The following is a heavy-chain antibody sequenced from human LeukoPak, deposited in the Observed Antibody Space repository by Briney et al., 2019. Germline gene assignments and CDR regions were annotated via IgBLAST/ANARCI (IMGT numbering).Heavy chain of an antibody. CDR3: AKDKAYCSGGSCYNAFDI. Sequence: GGSLRLSCTASGFTFSSYAMSWVRQAPGKGLEWVSGISSSGGSTYYADSVKGRFTISRDNSKNTLYLQMNSLRAEDTAVYYCAKDKAYCSGGSCYNAFDIWGQGTMVTVSS. V-gene: IGHV3-23*01. D-gene: IGHD2-15*01. CDR2: ISSSGGST. J-gene: IGHJ3*02. CDR1: GFTFSSYA.